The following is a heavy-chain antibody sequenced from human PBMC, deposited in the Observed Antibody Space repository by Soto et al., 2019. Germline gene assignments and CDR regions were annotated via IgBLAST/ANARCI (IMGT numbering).Heavy chain of an antibody. D-gene: IGHD3-9*01. J-gene: IGHJ6*02. V-gene: IGHV3-21*01. Sequence: EVQLVESGGGLVKPGGSLRLSCAASGFTFSSYSMNWVRQAPGKGLEWVSSISSSSSYIYYADSVKGRFTISRDNAKNSLYLQMNSLRAEDTAVYYCAGDYDILTGYPRDDYYYGMDVWGQGTTVTVSS. CDR2: ISSSSSYI. CDR1: GFTFSSYS. CDR3: AGDYDILTGYPRDDYYYGMDV.